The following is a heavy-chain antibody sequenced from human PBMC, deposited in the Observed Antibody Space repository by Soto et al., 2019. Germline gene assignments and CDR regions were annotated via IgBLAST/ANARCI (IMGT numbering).Heavy chain of an antibody. D-gene: IGHD2-2*01. CDR3: ARGPGQLDISAWFDP. CDR2: INAGNGNT. V-gene: IGHV1-3*01. CDR1: GYTFTSYA. J-gene: IGHJ5*02. Sequence: VKVSCKASGYTFTSYAMHWVRQAPGQRLEWMGWINAGNGNTKYSQKFQGRVTITRDTSKNQFSLKLSSVTAADTAVYYCARGPGQLDISAWFDPWGQGTLVTVSS.